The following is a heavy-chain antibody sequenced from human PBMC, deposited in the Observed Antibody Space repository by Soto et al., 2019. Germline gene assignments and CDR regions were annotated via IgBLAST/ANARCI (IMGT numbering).Heavy chain of an antibody. Sequence: QVQLQESGPGLVKPSGTLSLTCAVSGGSISSSNWWSWVRQPPGKGLEWIGEIYHSGSTNYNPSLKSRVTISVDKSKHQFSLKLSSVTAADTAVYYCAREYYDFWSGSEGGAFDIWGQGTMVTVSS. V-gene: IGHV4-4*02. D-gene: IGHD3-3*01. J-gene: IGHJ3*02. CDR1: GGSISSSNW. CDR2: IYHSGST. CDR3: AREYYDFWSGSEGGAFDI.